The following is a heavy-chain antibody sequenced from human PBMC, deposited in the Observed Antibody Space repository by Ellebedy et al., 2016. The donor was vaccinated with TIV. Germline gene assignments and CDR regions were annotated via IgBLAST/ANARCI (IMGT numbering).Heavy chain of an antibody. Sequence: SETLSLTCTVSGGSITRSSSYWGWIRQPPGEGLEWIGSIYYSGTTDYNPSLESRVTISADTSKNQFSLRLSSVTAADTAVYYCARWFGELLYVRWFDPWGQGTLVTVSS. J-gene: IGHJ5*02. D-gene: IGHD3-10*01. CDR2: IYYSGTT. CDR3: ARWFGELLYVRWFDP. V-gene: IGHV4-39*01. CDR1: GGSITRSSSY.